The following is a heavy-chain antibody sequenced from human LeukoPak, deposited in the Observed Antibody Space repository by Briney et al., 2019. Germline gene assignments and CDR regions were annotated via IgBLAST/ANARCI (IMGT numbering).Heavy chain of an antibody. Sequence: EASVKVSCKASGGTFSSYAISWVRQAAGQGLEWMGGIIPIFGTANYAQKFQGRVTITADESTSTAYMELSSLRSEDTAVYYCARVRDLGYCSSTSCQNYYYYYGMDVWGKGTTVTVSS. D-gene: IGHD2-2*01. CDR3: ARVRDLGYCSSTSCQNYYYYYGMDV. CDR2: IIPIFGTA. V-gene: IGHV1-69*01. CDR1: GGTFSSYA. J-gene: IGHJ6*04.